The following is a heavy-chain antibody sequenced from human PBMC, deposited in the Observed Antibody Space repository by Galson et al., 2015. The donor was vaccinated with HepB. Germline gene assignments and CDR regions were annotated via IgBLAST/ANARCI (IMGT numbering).Heavy chain of an antibody. J-gene: IGHJ6*03. Sequence: SLRLSCAASGFTFSSYGMHWVRQAPGKGLEWVAVIWDDGSNKYHADSVKGRSTISRDNSKNTLYLQMNSLRAEDTAVYSCARDGSEGVLYSYSYYYRDVWGKGTTVTVSS. V-gene: IGHV3-33*01. CDR2: IWDDGSNK. D-gene: IGHD1-14*01. CDR1: GFTFSSYG. CDR3: ARDGSEGVLYSYSYYYRDV.